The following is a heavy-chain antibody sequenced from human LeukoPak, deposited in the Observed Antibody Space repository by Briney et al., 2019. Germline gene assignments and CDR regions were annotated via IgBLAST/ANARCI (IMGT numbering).Heavy chain of an antibody. Sequence: TGGSLRLSCAASGFTVSSNYMSWVRQAPGKGLEWVSVIYSGGSTYYADSVKGRFTISRDNSKNTLYLQMNSLRAEDTAVYYCAREAAGTSYYLDYWGQGTLVTVSS. CDR2: IYSGGST. J-gene: IGHJ4*02. V-gene: IGHV3-66*01. CDR1: GFTVSSNY. CDR3: AREAAGTSYYLDY. D-gene: IGHD6-13*01.